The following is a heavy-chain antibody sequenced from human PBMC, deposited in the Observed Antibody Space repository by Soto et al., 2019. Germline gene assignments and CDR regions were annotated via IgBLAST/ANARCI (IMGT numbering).Heavy chain of an antibody. J-gene: IGHJ3*02. CDR2: ISGSGGST. D-gene: IGHD3-10*01. V-gene: IGHV3-23*01. CDR3: AKDFGTSYYGSGDDAFDI. CDR1: GFTFSIYV. Sequence: PGGSLRLSCAASGFTFSIYVMSWFRQAPGKGLEWVSAISGSGGSTYYADSVKGRFTISRDNSKNTLSLQMNSLRAEDTAVYYCAKDFGTSYYGSGDDAFDIWGQGAMVTVSS.